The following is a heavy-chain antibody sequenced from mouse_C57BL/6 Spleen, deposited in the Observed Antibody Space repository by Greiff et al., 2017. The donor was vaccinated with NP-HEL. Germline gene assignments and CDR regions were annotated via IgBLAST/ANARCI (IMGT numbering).Heavy chain of an antibody. CDR2: IDPSDSYT. CDR1: GYTFTSYW. D-gene: IGHD1-1*01. V-gene: IGHV1-50*01. J-gene: IGHJ2*01. Sequence: QVQLQQPGAELVKPGASVKLSCKASGYTFTSYWLQWVKQRPGQGLEWIGEIDPSDSYTNYNQKFKGKATLTVDTSSRTAYMQLSSLTSEDSAVYYCARSITTVVATTPYYWGQGTTLTVSS. CDR3: ARSITTVVATTPYY.